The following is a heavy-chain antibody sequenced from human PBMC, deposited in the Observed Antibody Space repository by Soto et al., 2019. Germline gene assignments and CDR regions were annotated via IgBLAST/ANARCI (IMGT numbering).Heavy chain of an antibody. Sequence: GASVKVSCKASGYTFTGYYMHWVRQAPGQGLEWMGWINPNSGGTNYAQKFQGWVTMTRDTSISTAYMELSRLRSDDTAVYYCAVMFYDSSGYGLFDYWGQGPLVTVSS. CDR2: INPNSGGT. CDR1: GYTFTGYY. J-gene: IGHJ4*02. V-gene: IGHV1-2*04. D-gene: IGHD3-22*01. CDR3: AVMFYDSSGYGLFDY.